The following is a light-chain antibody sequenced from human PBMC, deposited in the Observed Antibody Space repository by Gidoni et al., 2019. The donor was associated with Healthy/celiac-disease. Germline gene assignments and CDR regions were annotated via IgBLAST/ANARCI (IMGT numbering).Light chain of an antibody. Sequence: DIVLTQPPDSLAVSLGERATINCQSSQSVLYSSNNKNYLAWYQQKPGQPPKLLIYWASTRESGVPDRFSGSGSGTDFTLTISSLQAEDVAVYYCQQYYSTPCTFGQGTKVEIK. V-gene: IGKV4-1*01. CDR2: WAS. J-gene: IGKJ1*01. CDR3: QQYYSTPCT. CDR1: QSVLYSSNNKNY.